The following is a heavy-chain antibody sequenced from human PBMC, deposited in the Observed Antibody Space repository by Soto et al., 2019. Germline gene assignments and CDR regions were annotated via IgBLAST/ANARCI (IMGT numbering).Heavy chain of an antibody. CDR2: INSDGSST. J-gene: IGHJ4*02. Sequence: PGGSLRLSCAASGFTFSTYWMHWVRQGPGKGLVWVSRINSDGSSTSYADSVKGRFTISRDNAKNTLYLQMNSLRAEDTAVYYCARGGDYGDSLNFWGQGTLGTVSS. D-gene: IGHD4-17*01. CDR3: ARGGDYGDSLNF. V-gene: IGHV3-74*01. CDR1: GFTFSTYW.